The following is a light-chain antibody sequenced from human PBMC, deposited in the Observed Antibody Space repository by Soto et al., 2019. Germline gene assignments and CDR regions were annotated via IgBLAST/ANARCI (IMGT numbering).Light chain of an antibody. J-gene: IGKJ1*01. V-gene: IGKV3-20*01. CDR1: QSVSSSY. CDR3: QQYGRSPRT. Sequence: EIVSTQSPGTLSLSPGERATLSCRASQSVSSSYLAWYQQKPGQAPRLLIYGASSRATGIPDRFSGSGSGTAFTLTISRLEPEDFVVYCCQQYGRSPRTFGQWTKVDIK. CDR2: GAS.